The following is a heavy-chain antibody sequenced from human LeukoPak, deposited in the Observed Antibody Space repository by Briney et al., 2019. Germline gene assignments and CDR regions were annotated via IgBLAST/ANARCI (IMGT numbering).Heavy chain of an antibody. Sequence: PSETLSLTCTVSGGSVTYTNYYWGWSRQPPGKGLQWIGVIYYNGKTYYNPSLKSRVTVAVDTSKNQFSLKLNSVTATDTAVYYCARHYGPWGQGTLVTVSS. D-gene: IGHD3-10*01. V-gene: IGHV4-39*01. CDR2: IYYNGKT. CDR3: ARHYGP. J-gene: IGHJ4*02. CDR1: GGSVTYTNYY.